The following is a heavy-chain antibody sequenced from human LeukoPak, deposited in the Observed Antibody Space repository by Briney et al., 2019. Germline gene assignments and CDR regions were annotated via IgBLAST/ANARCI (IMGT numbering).Heavy chain of an antibody. J-gene: IGHJ4*02. Sequence: ASVKVSCKSSGYTFKTYGISWVRQAPGQGLEWMGWVSGYNGYTNSAQKFQGRVTMTTDTSTNTAYMELRSLRSDDTAVYFCARDGRDIRSRQSPDYWGQGTLVTVSS. CDR1: GYTFKTYG. V-gene: IGHV1-18*01. CDR3: ARDGRDIRSRQSPDY. D-gene: IGHD5-12*01. CDR2: VSGYNGYT.